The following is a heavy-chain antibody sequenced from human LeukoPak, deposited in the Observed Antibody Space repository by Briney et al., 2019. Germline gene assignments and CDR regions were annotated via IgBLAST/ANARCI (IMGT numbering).Heavy chain of an antibody. CDR3: ARGNILTGYCFDF. Sequence: KPSETLSLTCAVYGGSITGYYWSWIRQTPGRGLDWVGEIHYTGATSYNPSLKSRATISTDTSKNQFSLRLSSVTAADTAVYYCARGNILTGYCFDFWGQGALVTVSS. CDR1: GGSITGYY. J-gene: IGHJ4*02. V-gene: IGHV4-34*01. CDR2: IHYTGAT. D-gene: IGHD3-9*01.